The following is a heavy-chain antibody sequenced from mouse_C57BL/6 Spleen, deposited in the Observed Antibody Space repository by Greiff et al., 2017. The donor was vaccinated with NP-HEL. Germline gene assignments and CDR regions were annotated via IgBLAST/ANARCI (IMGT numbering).Heavy chain of an antibody. V-gene: IGHV5-17*01. Sequence: EVKVVESGGGLVKPGGSLKLSCAASGFTFSDYGMHWVRQAPEKGLEWVAYISSGSSTIYYADTVKGRFTISRDNAKNTLFLQMTSLRSEDTAMYYCARWDYDDGYWYFDVWGTGTTVTVSS. CDR2: ISSGSSTI. CDR1: GFTFSDYG. J-gene: IGHJ1*03. CDR3: ARWDYDDGYWYFDV. D-gene: IGHD2-4*01.